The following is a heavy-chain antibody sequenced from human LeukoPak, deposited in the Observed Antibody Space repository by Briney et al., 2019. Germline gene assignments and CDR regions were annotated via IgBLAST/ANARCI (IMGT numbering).Heavy chain of an antibody. CDR2: ISYDGSNK. J-gene: IGHJ4*02. Sequence: GGSPRLSCAASGFTFSSYGMHWVRQAPGKGLEWVAVISYDGSNKYYADSVKGRFTISRDNSKNTLYLQMNSLRIEDTAVYYCANSVWGSYRHSPDYWGQGTLVTVSS. V-gene: IGHV3-30*18. D-gene: IGHD3-16*02. CDR1: GFTFSSYG. CDR3: ANSVWGSYRHSPDY.